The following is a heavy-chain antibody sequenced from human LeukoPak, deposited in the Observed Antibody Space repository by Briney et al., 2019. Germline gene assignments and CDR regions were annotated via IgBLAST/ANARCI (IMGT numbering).Heavy chain of an antibody. J-gene: IGHJ6*03. CDR1: GGTFSSYA. Sequence: ASVKVSCKASGGTFSSYAISWVRQAPGQGLEWMGGIIPIFGTANYAQKFQGRVTITADKSTSTAYMELSSLRSEDTAVYYCARTRDYYDSSGYYYYYYYMDVWGKGTTVTVSS. V-gene: IGHV1-69*06. CDR2: IIPIFGTA. CDR3: ARTRDYYDSSGYYYYYYYMDV. D-gene: IGHD3-22*01.